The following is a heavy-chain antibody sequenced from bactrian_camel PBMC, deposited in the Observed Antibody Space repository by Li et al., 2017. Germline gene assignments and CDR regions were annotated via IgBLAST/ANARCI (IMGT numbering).Heavy chain of an antibody. CDR3: ATEPAATWMDCPRDFRW. J-gene: IGHJ6*01. Sequence: HVQLVESGGGSVQAGGSLRLSCAASGYTYYSLYGNNMGWYRQASGKEREFVARINSHGTTNYADSVKGRFTCSQGAAKTTVTLQMNSLKPEDTAIYYCATEPAATWMDCPRDFRWRGQGTQVTVS. D-gene: IGHD1*01. CDR2: INSHGTT. CDR1: GYTYYSLYGNN. V-gene: IGHV3S53*01.